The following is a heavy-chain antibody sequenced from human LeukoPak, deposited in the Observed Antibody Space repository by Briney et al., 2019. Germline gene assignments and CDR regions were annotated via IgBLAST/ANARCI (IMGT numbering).Heavy chain of an antibody. CDR1: GFTFSSYA. V-gene: IGHV3-23*01. J-gene: IGHJ4*02. CDR3: AKVYCSSTSCYWRFLDY. Sequence: PGGSLRLSCAASGFTFSSYAMSWVRQAPGKGLEWVSAISGSGGSTYYADSVKGRFTISRGNSKNTLYLQMNSLRAEDTAVYYCAKVYCSSTSCYWRFLDYWGQGTPVTVSS. D-gene: IGHD2-2*01. CDR2: ISGSGGST.